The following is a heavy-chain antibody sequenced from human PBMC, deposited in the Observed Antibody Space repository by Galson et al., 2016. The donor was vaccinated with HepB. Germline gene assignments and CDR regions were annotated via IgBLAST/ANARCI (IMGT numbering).Heavy chain of an antibody. D-gene: IGHD5-24*01. CDR2: IHPGGVST. V-gene: IGHV1-46*01. CDR1: GYSFADYH. J-gene: IGHJ4*02. CDR3: AKDSNNWSFDY. Sequence: SCKASGYSFADYHMQWVRQAPGQGLEWLGTIHPGGVSTNVAQRFRDRLTSTRDTSTSTFYLELTRLRSDDTATYFCAKDSNNWSFDYWGQGALVTVSS.